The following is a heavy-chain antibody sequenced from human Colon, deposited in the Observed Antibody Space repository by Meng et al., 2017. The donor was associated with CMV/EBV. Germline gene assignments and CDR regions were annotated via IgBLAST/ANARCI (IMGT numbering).Heavy chain of an antibody. D-gene: IGHD2-2*03. V-gene: IGHV1-2*02. Sequence: ASVKVSCKASGYTFTGYYMHWVRQAPGQGLEWMGWINPNSGGTNYAQKFQGRVTMTRDTSISTAYMELSRLRSEDTAVYYCARVSRIGDCSSTSCYLDYWGQGTLVTVSS. CDR3: ARVSRIGDCSSTSCYLDY. J-gene: IGHJ4*02. CDR1: GYTFTGYY. CDR2: INPNSGGT.